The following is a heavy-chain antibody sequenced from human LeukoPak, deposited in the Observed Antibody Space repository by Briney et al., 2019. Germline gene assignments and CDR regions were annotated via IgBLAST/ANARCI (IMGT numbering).Heavy chain of an antibody. CDR2: INHSGST. V-gene: IGHV4-34*01. J-gene: IGHJ4*02. Sequence: SETLSLTCALSVGSFSGYYWSWIRQPPGKGLEWIGEINHSGSTNYNPSLKSRVTISVDTSKNQFSLKLSSVTAADTAVYYCARGGYSGYVYWGQGTLVTVSS. CDR1: VGSFSGYY. CDR3: ARGGYSGYVY. D-gene: IGHD5-12*01.